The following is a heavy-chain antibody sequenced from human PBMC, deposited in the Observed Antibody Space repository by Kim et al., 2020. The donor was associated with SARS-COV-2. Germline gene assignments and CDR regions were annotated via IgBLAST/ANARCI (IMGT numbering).Heavy chain of an antibody. CDR1: GGTFSSYA. CDR2: IIPIFGTA. D-gene: IGHD2-2*01. Sequence: SVKVSCKASGGTFSSYAISWVRQAPGQGLEWMGGIIPIFGTANYAQKFQGRVTITADESTSTAYMELSSLRSEDTAVYYCARDHVVDIVVAPALFYWGQGTLVTVSS. V-gene: IGHV1-69*13. CDR3: ARDHVVDIVVAPALFY. J-gene: IGHJ4*02.